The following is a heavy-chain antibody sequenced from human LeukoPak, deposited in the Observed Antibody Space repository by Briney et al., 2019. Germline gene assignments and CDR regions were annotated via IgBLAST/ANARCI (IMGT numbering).Heavy chain of an antibody. CDR1: GFTFSSYA. V-gene: IGHV3-23*01. Sequence: PGGSLRLSCAASGFTFSSYAMSWVRQAPGKGLEWVSAISGSGGSTYYVDSVKGRFTISRDNSKNTLYLQMNSLRAEDTAVYYCAKDLPRDLAYGDYFDYWGQGTLVTVSS. CDR2: ISGSGGST. CDR3: AKDLPRDLAYGDYFDY. J-gene: IGHJ4*02. D-gene: IGHD4-17*01.